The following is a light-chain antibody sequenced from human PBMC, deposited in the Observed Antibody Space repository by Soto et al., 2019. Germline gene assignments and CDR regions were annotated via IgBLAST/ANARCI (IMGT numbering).Light chain of an antibody. V-gene: IGKV1-12*01. CDR1: QDISSW. J-gene: IGKJ1*01. Sequence: DIQMTQSPSSVSASVGDRVTITCRASQDISSWFAWYQQKPGKAPKLLIYHASILESGVPSRFSGSGSGIHFNLTTSSLQPEDFATYYCQQANSFPRTFGQGTRVDIK. CDR2: HAS. CDR3: QQANSFPRT.